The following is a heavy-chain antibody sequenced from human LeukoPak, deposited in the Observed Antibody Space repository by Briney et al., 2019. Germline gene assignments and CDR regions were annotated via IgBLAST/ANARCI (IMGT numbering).Heavy chain of an antibody. J-gene: IGHJ4*02. CDR2: IYYSGST. CDR3: ARGQPTVAARLFDS. D-gene: IGHD6-6*01. V-gene: IGHV4-39*07. CDR1: GASLSSSTYY. Sequence: PSETLSLTCTVSGASLSSSTYYWGWIRQPPGKGLEWIGSIYYSGSTYYNPSVKSPVTISVDASRNQFSLKLTSVTAADTAVYYCARGQPTVAARLFDSWGQGTLVTVSS.